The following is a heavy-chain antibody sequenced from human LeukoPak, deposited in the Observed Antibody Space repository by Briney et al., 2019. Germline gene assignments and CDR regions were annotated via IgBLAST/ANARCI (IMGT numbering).Heavy chain of an antibody. Sequence: ASVKVSCKASGYTFTDYYMHCVRQAPGQGLEWMGWINPNSGGTDYAQKFQGRVTLTRDTSISTAYMELSTLRSDDTAVYYCTRGVRIVALGTIDYWGQGTLVTVSS. CDR1: GYTFTDYY. V-gene: IGHV1-2*02. D-gene: IGHD6-13*01. CDR2: INPNSGGT. CDR3: TRGVRIVALGTIDY. J-gene: IGHJ4*02.